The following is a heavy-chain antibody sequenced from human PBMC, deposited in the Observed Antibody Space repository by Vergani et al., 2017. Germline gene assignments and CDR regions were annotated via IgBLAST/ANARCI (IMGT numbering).Heavy chain of an antibody. D-gene: IGHD1-1*01. CDR2: ISGSGGST. J-gene: IGHJ4*02. CDR1: GFSFRTFS. V-gene: IGHV3-23*04. Sequence: EVQLVESGGGLVQPGGSRRLSCAASGFSFRTFSMFWVRQPPGKGLAWVSAISGSGGSTYYADSVKGRFTISRDNSKNTLYLQMNSLRAEDTAVYYCAKAAGMYNWNDLVGFWGQGTLVTVSS. CDR3: AKAAGMYNWNDLVGF.